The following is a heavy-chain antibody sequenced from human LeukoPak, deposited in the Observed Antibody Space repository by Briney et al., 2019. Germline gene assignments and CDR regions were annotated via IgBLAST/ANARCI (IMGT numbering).Heavy chain of an antibody. D-gene: IGHD2-15*01. CDR3: AREVHCSGGSCYSFDY. CDR1: GYTFTGYY. V-gene: IGHV1-2*04. J-gene: IGHJ4*02. CDR2: INPNSGGT. Sequence: GASVKVSCKASGYTFTGYYMHWVRQAPGQGLEWMGWINPNSGGTNYALKFQGWVTMTRDTSISTAYMELSRLRSDDTAVYYCAREVHCSGGSCYSFDYWGQGTLVTVSS.